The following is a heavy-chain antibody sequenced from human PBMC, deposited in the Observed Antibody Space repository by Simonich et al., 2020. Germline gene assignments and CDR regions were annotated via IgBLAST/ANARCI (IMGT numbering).Heavy chain of an antibody. Sequence: QVQLVQSGAEVKKPGASVKVSCKASGYTFTCYYMHWGRQAPGQGLEWMGRDNHNRGGKNYAQKFQGRVTMTRDTSISTAYMELSRLRSDDTAVYYCARGPRWTGDDAFDIWGQGTMVTVSS. V-gene: IGHV1-2*02. CDR3: ARGPRWTGDDAFDI. D-gene: IGHD7-27*01. J-gene: IGHJ3*02. CDR2: DNHNRGGK. CDR1: GYTFTCYY.